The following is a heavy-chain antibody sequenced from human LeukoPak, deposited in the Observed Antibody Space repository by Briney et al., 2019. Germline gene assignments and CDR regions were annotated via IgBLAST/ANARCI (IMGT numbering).Heavy chain of an antibody. CDR2: IYHCEST. CDR3: ARDRVGGTSNDAFDI. D-gene: IGHD4-23*01. V-gene: IGHV4-4*02. Sequence: SGTLCLTSALPGGSISSDTWWSWVRQPPGKGLEWFGEIYHCESTNYSPSLKNRVTISIDKSRNHFSLELSSVTAADTAVYYCARDRVGGTSNDAFDIWGQGTMVTVS. CDR1: GGSISSDTW. J-gene: IGHJ3*02.